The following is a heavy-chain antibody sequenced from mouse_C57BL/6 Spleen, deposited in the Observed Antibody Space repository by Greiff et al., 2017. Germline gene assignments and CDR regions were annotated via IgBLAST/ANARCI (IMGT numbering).Heavy chain of an antibody. CDR3: TRGTTVVATGNYFDY. D-gene: IGHD1-1*01. V-gene: IGHV1-15*01. CDR1: GYTFPDYE. CDR2: FDPETGGT. J-gene: IGHJ2*01. Sequence: VKVVESGAELVRPGASVPLSCKASGYTFPDYEMHWVKQTPVHGLAWIRAFDPETGGTAYNQKFKGKAILTADKSSSTAYMEHRSLTSEDSAVYYCTRGTTVVATGNYFDYWGQGTTLTVSS.